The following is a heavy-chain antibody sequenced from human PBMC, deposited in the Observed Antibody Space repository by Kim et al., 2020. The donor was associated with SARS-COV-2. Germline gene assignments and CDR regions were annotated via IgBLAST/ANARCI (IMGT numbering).Heavy chain of an antibody. CDR2: ISYDGKDK. V-gene: IGHV3-30*17. J-gene: IGHJ6*02. CDR1: GFTFNSYA. CDR3: VRGGFAETEFYYYPLDV. Sequence: GGSLRLSCEASGFTFNSYAFHWVRQAPGKGLEWLTVISYDGKDKKYAVSVRGRFSVSRDKSRETLFLQMDRLREDDSAVYYCVRGGFAETEFYYYPLDVWGRGTTVTVSS.